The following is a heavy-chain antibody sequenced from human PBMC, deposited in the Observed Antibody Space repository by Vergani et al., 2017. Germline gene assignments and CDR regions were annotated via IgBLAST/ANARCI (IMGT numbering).Heavy chain of an antibody. D-gene: IGHD3-16*01. CDR2: ISYDGSNK. CDR1: GFTFSSYA. CDR3: ARGSHGIWGAFDI. V-gene: IGHV3-30*14. J-gene: IGHJ3*02. Sequence: QVQLVESGGGVVQPVRSLRLSCAASGFTFSSYAMHWVRQAPGKGLEWVSVISYDGSNKYYSDSVKGRFTISRDNSKNTLFLQMNSLRAEDTTVYYCARGSHGIWGAFDIWGQGTMVTVSS.